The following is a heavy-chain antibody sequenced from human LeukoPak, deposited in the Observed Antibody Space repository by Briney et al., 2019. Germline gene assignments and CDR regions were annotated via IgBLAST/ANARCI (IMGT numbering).Heavy chain of an antibody. D-gene: IGHD1-26*01. Sequence: SETLSLTCTVSGGSISSSSYYWGWIRQPPGKGLEWIGSIYYSGSTYYNPSLKSRVTISVDTSKNQFSLKLSSVTAADTAVYYCARHGSVGATTGEDAFDIWGQGTMVTVSS. CDR1: GGSISSSSYY. CDR2: IYYSGST. CDR3: ARHGSVGATTGEDAFDI. J-gene: IGHJ3*02. V-gene: IGHV4-39*01.